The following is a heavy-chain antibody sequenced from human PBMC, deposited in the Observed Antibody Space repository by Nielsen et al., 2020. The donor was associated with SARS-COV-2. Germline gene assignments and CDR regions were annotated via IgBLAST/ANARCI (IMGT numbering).Heavy chain of an antibody. CDR2: ISASNGNT. D-gene: IGHD1-1*01. J-gene: IGHJ6*03. CDR1: GYTFTGYD. CDR3: ARPITNNYYYYYMDV. Sequence: ASVKVSCKASGYTFTGYDINWVRQAPGQGLEWMGRISASNGNTHYAQRLQGRVTMTTDTSTSTAYMELRSLRSDDTAVYYCARPITNNYYYYYMDVWGKGTTVTVSS. V-gene: IGHV1-18*01.